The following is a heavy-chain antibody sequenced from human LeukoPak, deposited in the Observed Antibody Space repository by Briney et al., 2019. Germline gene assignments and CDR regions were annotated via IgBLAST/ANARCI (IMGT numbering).Heavy chain of an antibody. Sequence: RSLRLSCAASGFTFSSYGMHWVRQAPGKGLEWVAVISYDGSNKYYADSVKGRFTISRDNSKNTLYLQMNSLRAEDTAVYYCAKDQLRFLEWLSPLYYGMDVWGQGTTVTVSS. D-gene: IGHD3-3*01. CDR1: GFTFSSYG. V-gene: IGHV3-30*18. J-gene: IGHJ6*02. CDR2: ISYDGSNK. CDR3: AKDQLRFLEWLSPLYYGMDV.